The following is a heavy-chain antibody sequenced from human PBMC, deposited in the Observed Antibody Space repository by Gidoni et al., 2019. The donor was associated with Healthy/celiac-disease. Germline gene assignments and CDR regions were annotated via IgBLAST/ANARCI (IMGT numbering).Heavy chain of an antibody. Sequence: QKFQGRVTMTRDTSTSTVYMELSSLRSEDTAVYYCAREAHYYDSSGYYPQPLDYWGQGTLVTVSS. V-gene: IGHV1-46*01. J-gene: IGHJ4*02. CDR3: AREAHYYDSSGYYPQPLDY. D-gene: IGHD3-22*01.